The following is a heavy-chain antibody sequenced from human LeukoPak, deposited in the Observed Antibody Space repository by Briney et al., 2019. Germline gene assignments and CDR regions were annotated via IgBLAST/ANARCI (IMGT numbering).Heavy chain of an antibody. V-gene: IGHV1-46*01. D-gene: IGHD3-16*01. CDR1: GSTFTSYY. CDR2: INPSGGST. J-gene: IGHJ5*02. Sequence: ASVKVSCKASGSTFTSYYMHWVRQAPGQGLEWMGIINPSGGSTSYAQKFQGRVTMTTDTSTSTAYMELRSLRSDDTAVYYCARTSHESVLYWSDPWGQGTLVNVSS. CDR3: ARTSHESVLYWSDP.